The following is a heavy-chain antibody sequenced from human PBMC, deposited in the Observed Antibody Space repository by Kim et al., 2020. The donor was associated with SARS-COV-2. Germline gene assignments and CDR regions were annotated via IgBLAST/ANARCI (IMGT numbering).Heavy chain of an antibody. CDR1: GFTFSSYG. Sequence: GGSLRLSCAASGFTFSSYGMHWVRQAPGKGLEWVAVIWYDGSNKYYADSVKGRFTISRDNSKNTLYLQMNSLRAEDTAVYYCARDQFLLQLEDYGDYSDIWGQGTMVTVSS. J-gene: IGHJ3*02. V-gene: IGHV3-33*01. CDR2: IWYDGSNK. D-gene: IGHD4-17*01. CDR3: ARDQFLLQLEDYGDYSDI.